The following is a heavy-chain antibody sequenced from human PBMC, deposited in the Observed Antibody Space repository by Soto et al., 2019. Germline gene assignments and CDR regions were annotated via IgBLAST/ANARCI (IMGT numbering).Heavy chain of an antibody. V-gene: IGHV3-66*01. CDR2: IYSGGST. J-gene: IGHJ4*01. CDR3: ARVIGFY. D-gene: IGHD3-16*02. CDR1: GFTVSSNY. Sequence: EVQLVESGGGLVQPGGSLRLSCAVSGFTVSSNYMSWVRQAPGKGLEWVSVIYSGGSTYYADSVKGIFTISIDHSKNTLYLQMIRLRAEASAVCYWARVIGFYWGNGTM.